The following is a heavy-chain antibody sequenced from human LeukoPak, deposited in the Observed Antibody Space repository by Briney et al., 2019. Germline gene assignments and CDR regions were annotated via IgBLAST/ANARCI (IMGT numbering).Heavy chain of an antibody. Sequence: PGGSLRLSCAASGFTFSDYYMSWIRQAPGKGLEWVSYISSSGTTIYYADSVKGRFTISRDNAKHSLYLQMNSLRAEDTAVYYCARETVTTYFDLWGRGTLVTVSS. CDR1: GFTFSDYY. D-gene: IGHD4-17*01. CDR2: ISSSGTTI. J-gene: IGHJ2*01. CDR3: ARETVTTYFDL. V-gene: IGHV3-11*01.